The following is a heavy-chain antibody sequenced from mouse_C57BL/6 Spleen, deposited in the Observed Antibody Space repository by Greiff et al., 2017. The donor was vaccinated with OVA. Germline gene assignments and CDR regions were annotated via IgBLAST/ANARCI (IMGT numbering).Heavy chain of an antibody. V-gene: IGHV1-72*01. D-gene: IGHD1-1*01. CDR3: ARKGVYGGFAY. CDR2: IDPNSGGT. CDR1: GYTFTSYW. Sequence: QVQLKQPGAELVKPGASVKLSCKASGYTFTSYWMHWVKQRPGRGLEWIGRIDPNSGGTKYNEKFKSKATLTVDKPSSTAYMQLSSLTSEDSAVYYCARKGVYGGFAYWGQGTLVTVSA. J-gene: IGHJ3*01.